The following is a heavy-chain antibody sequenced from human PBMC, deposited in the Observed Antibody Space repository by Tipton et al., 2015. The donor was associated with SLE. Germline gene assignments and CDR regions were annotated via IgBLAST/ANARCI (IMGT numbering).Heavy chain of an antibody. V-gene: IGHV3-21*04. CDR2: ISSSSSYI. Sequence: SLRLSCAASGFTFSSYSMNWVRQAPGKGLEWVSSISSSSSYIYYADSVKGRFTISRDNSKNTLYLQMNSLRAEDTAVYYCAREVAARRYFDYWGQGTLVTVSS. CDR1: GFTFSSYS. CDR3: AREVAARRYFDY. J-gene: IGHJ4*02. D-gene: IGHD6-6*01.